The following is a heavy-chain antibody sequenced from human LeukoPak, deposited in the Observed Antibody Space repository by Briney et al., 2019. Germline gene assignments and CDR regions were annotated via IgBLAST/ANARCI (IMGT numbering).Heavy chain of an antibody. CDR1: GYTFTSYY. V-gene: IGHV1-46*01. CDR2: INPSGGST. J-gene: IGHJ5*02. CDR3: ASGEYSSSWYANPLDP. Sequence: ASVKVSCKASGYTFTSYYMHWVRQAPGQGLEWMGIINPSGGSTSYAQKFQGRVTMTRDMSTSTVYMELSSLRSEDTAVYYCASGEYSSSWYANPLDPWGQGTLVTVSS. D-gene: IGHD6-13*01.